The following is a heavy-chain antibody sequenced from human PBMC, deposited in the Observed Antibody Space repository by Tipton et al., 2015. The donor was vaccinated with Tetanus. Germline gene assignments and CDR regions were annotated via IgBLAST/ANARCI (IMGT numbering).Heavy chain of an antibody. V-gene: IGHV3-53*01. D-gene: IGHD6-19*01. CDR1: GFTLTTYS. CDR3: VRDGGSSGWLAY. CDR2: MYSGGDT. Sequence: SLRLSCAASGFTLTTYSINWFRQAPGKGLEWVSVMYSGGDTYHVDSVKGRFSISRDNAKNTLYLQMNSLRVEDTAVYYCVRDGGSSGWLAYWGQGTLVTVSS. J-gene: IGHJ4*02.